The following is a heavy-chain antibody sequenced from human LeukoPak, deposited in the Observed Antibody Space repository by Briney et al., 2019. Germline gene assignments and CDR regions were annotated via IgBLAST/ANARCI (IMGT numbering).Heavy chain of an antibody. CDR1: NYSISSGYY. CDR2: IYHGGTT. D-gene: IGHD3-16*02. J-gene: IGHJ4*02. V-gene: IGHV4-38-2*02. Sequence: SETLSLTCTVSNYSISSGYYWGWIRQPPGKGLEWIGNIYHGGTTYYNPSLKSRVTISLDTSKNQFSLKLNSVTAADTAVYYCARDFGGGYPFAYWGQGTLVTVSS. CDR3: ARDFGGGYPFAY.